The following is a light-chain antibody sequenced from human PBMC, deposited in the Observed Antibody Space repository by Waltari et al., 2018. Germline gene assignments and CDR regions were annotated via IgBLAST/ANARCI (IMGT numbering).Light chain of an antibody. V-gene: IGLV3-19*01. CDR2: GKN. CDR3: SSRDSSGDVV. CDR1: ILRVYY. Sequence: SSELTQDPAVSVALGQTVRITCQGDILRVYYPNWCQQKPGQAPLLVIYGKNNRPSGIPDRFSASTPRNMAYLTITGAQAEDEAHYYCSSRDSSGDVVFGGGTKLTVL. J-gene: IGLJ2*01.